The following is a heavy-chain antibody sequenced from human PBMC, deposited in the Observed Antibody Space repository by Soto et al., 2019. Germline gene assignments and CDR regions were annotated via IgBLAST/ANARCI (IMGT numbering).Heavy chain of an antibody. CDR2: ISPHNNNT. CDR3: ARGKFYFDK. J-gene: IGHJ4*02. Sequence: QVQLVQSETEVKKPGASVKVSCKASGYRFTTYAITWVRQAPGQGLEWMGWISPHNNNTEYVQKFQGRVAMTADTSTSTTYMEVSSLRSDDTALYYCARGKFYFDKWGQGTLVTVSS. CDR1: GYRFTTYA. V-gene: IGHV1-18*01.